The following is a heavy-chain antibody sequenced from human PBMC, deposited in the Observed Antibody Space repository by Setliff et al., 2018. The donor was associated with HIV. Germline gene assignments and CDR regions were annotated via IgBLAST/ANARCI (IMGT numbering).Heavy chain of an antibody. J-gene: IGHJ4*02. CDR2: INPSGGYT. V-gene: IGHV1-46*01. CDR3: AREWRTAMVKYYFDY. Sequence: ASVKVSCKASGYTWTDYYMYWVRQAPGQGLEWMGIINPSGGYTTYVAQKFQGRVTVTTDTSTSTVYMELRSLRSDDTAVYYCAREWRTAMVKYYFDYWGQGTLVTVSS. D-gene: IGHD5-18*01. CDR1: GYTWTDYY.